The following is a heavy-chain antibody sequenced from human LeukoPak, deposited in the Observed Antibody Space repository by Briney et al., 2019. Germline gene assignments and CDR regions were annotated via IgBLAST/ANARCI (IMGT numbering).Heavy chain of an antibody. D-gene: IGHD3-16*01. Sequence: PSETLSLTCTVSGGSISSSSYYWGWIRQPPGKGLEWIGSIYYSGSTYYNPSVKSRVTLSVDTSKNQFSLKLTSVTAADTAVYYCAREGGVRGLPDDWGQGTPVTVSS. J-gene: IGHJ4*02. CDR3: AREGGVRGLPDD. CDR2: IYYSGST. V-gene: IGHV4-39*07. CDR1: GGSISSSSYY.